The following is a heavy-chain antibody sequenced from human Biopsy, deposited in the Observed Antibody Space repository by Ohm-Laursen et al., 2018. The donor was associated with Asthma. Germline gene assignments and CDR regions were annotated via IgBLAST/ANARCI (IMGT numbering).Heavy chain of an antibody. CDR2: INPNGGAT. CDR1: AYTFIGYH. D-gene: IGHD3-9*01. J-gene: IGHJ3*02. CDR3: ARTYYDFLTGQVKDGFDM. Sequence: ASVKVSCKASAYTFIGYHLHWVRQAPGEGLEWMGRINPNGGATIYAQKFQGRVTITRDTSASTAYMDLSSLRSEDTAVYYCARTYYDFLTGQVKDGFDMWGQGTMVTVAS. V-gene: IGHV1-2*06.